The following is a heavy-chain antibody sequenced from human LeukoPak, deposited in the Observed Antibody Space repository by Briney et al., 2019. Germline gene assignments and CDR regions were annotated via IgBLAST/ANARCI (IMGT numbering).Heavy chain of an antibody. CDR2: IKQAGSEK. CDR3: ASNYYDSSGYYDHRFDY. Sequence: PGGSLRLSCAVSGFTSSSDWMSWVRQAPRKGLGCVANIKQAGSEKYYVDSVKGRFTISRDNAKNSLYLQMNSLRAEDTAVYYCASNYYDSSGYYDHRFDYWGQGTLVTVSS. CDR1: GFTSSSDW. V-gene: IGHV3-7*01. J-gene: IGHJ4*02. D-gene: IGHD3-22*01.